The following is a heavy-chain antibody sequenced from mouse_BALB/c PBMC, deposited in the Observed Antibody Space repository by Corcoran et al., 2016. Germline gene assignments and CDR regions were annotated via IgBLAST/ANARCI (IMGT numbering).Heavy chain of an antibody. V-gene: IGHV9-1*02. Sequence: QIQLVQSGPELKKPGETVKISCKASGYTFTHYGMNWVKQGQGKGLKWMGWINTYTGEPSYADDFKGRFAFSLETSARTAYLQINNLKNEDMATYFCARGYRYDFDYWGQGTTLTVSS. J-gene: IGHJ2*01. CDR3: ARGYRYDFDY. D-gene: IGHD2-14*01. CDR2: INTYTGEP. CDR1: GYTFTHYG.